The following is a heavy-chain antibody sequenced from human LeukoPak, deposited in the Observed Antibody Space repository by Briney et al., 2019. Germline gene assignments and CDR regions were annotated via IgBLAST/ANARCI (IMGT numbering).Heavy chain of an antibody. V-gene: IGHV3-11*05. CDR2: ISSSSSYT. Sequence: GGSLRLSCAASGFTFSDYYMSWIRQAPGKGLEWVSYISSSSSYTKYADSVKGRFTISRDNAKNSLYLQMNSLRAEDTAVYYCAKARGYSYVDAFDIWGQGTMVTVSS. CDR1: GFTFSDYY. J-gene: IGHJ3*02. D-gene: IGHD5-18*01. CDR3: AKARGYSYVDAFDI.